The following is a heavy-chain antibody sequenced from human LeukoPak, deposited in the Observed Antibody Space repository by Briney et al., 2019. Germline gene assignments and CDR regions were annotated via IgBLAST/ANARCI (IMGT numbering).Heavy chain of an antibody. Sequence: SSETLSLTCTVSGGSISSYYWSWIRQPPGKGLEWIGYIYYSGSTNYNPSLKSRVTISVDTSKNQFSLKLSSVTAADTAVYYCAREQIWFGERYFDYWGQGTLVTVSS. V-gene: IGHV4-59*01. CDR2: IYYSGST. D-gene: IGHD3-10*01. J-gene: IGHJ4*02. CDR1: GGSISSYY. CDR3: AREQIWFGERYFDY.